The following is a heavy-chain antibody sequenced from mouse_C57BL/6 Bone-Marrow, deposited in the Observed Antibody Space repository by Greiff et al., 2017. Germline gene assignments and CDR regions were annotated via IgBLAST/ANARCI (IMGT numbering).Heavy chain of an antibody. Sequence: QVHVKQSGAELARPGASVKLSCKASGYTFTSYGISWVKQRTGQGLEWIGEIYPRSGNTYYNEKFKGKATLTADKSSSTAYMELRSLTSEDSAVYFCTGYYDYDGAYWGQGTLVTVSA. D-gene: IGHD2-4*01. CDR3: TGYYDYDGAY. V-gene: IGHV1-81*01. CDR2: IYPRSGNT. CDR1: GYTFTSYG. J-gene: IGHJ3*01.